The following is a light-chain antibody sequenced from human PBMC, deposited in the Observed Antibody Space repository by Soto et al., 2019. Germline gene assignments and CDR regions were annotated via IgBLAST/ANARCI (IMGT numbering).Light chain of an antibody. V-gene: IGLV2-14*03. J-gene: IGLJ3*02. CDR2: EVK. Sequence: QSALTQPASVSGSPGQSITISCTGTKSDIGDYNYVSWYQQHPGKAPKLIIYEVKNRPSGVSERFSGSKSGNTASLTISGLQADDEADYYCNSYTSGTNPAVFGGGTKLTVL. CDR1: KSDIGDYNY. CDR3: NSYTSGTNPAV.